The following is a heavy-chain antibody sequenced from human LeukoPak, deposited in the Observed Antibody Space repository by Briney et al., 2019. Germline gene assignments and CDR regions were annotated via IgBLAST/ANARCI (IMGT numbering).Heavy chain of an antibody. CDR2: ISWNSGSI. Sequence: GGSLRLSCAASGFTFDDYAMHWVRQAPGKGLEWVSGISWNSGSIGYADSVKGRFTISRDNAKNTLFLQINSLRAEDTAVYYCARYSSSSGGASYYLDYWGHGTLVTVSS. J-gene: IGHJ4*01. D-gene: IGHD6-6*01. V-gene: IGHV3-9*01. CDR3: ARYSSSSGGASYYLDY. CDR1: GFTFDDYA.